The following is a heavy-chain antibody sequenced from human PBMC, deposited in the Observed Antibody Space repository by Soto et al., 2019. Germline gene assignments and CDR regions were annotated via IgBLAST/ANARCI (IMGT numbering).Heavy chain of an antibody. Sequence: SHTLSLTCDISGDSVSSNSAAWNWIRQSPSRGLEWLGRTYYRSKWYNDYAVSVRGRITINPDTSKNQFSLQLKSVTPDDTAVYYCEIGRAAGRRDWLDLCGQRSQVTVSS. CDR1: GDSVSSNSAA. D-gene: IGHD6-13*01. CDR2: TYYRSKWYN. CDR3: EIGRAAGRRDWLDL. J-gene: IGHJ5*02. V-gene: IGHV6-1*01.